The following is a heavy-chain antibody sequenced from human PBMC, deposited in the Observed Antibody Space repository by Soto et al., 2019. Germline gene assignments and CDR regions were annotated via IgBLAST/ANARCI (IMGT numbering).Heavy chain of an antibody. D-gene: IGHD3-3*01. Sequence: GESLKISCKGSGYSFTSYWIGWVRQMPGKGLEWMGIIYPGDSDTRYSPSFQGQVTISADKSISTAYLQWSSLKASDTAMYYCARAFWSGYYHYYGMDVWGQGTTVTVSS. J-gene: IGHJ6*02. CDR1: GYSFTSYW. CDR3: ARAFWSGYYHYYGMDV. V-gene: IGHV5-51*01. CDR2: IYPGDSDT.